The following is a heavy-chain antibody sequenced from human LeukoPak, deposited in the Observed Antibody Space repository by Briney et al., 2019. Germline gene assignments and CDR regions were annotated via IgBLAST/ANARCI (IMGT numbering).Heavy chain of an antibody. CDR1: GASISSYY. CDR3: ASGPYPAAGTDHQFDY. CDR2: IYYSGST. V-gene: IGHV4-59*01. J-gene: IGHJ4*02. D-gene: IGHD6-13*01. Sequence: SETLSLTCTVSGASISSYYWSWIRQPPGKGLEWIGYIYYSGSTHYNPALKSRVTISVVTSKNQFSLDLSSVTAADTAVYYCASGPYPAAGTDHQFDYWGQGTLVTVSS.